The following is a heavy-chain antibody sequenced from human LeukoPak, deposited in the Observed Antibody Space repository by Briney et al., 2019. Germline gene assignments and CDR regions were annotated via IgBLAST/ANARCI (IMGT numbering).Heavy chain of an antibody. Sequence: GGSLRLSCAASGFTFSSYSMNWVRQAPGKGLEWVSSISSSSLYIYYADSVQDRFTISRDNGKKSLYLQMHSLRAEDTAVYYCTRDTAGGFDYWGQGTLVTV. CDR3: TRDTAGGFDY. CDR2: ISSSSLYI. J-gene: IGHJ4*02. V-gene: IGHV3-21*01. D-gene: IGHD2-15*01. CDR1: GFTFSSYS.